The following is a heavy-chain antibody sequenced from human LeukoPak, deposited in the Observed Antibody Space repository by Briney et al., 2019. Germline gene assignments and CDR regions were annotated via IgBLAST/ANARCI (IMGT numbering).Heavy chain of an antibody. CDR2: ISSSSAYI. V-gene: IGHV3-21*01. CDR3: ARDLYYSGWPPYGFDI. Sequence: GGSLRLSCAASGFTFSHYSMNWVRQAPGKGLEWVSSISSSSAYIYYVDSVKGRFTISRDNAKNSSFLQMNSLRAEDTAVYYCARDLYYSGWPPYGFDIRGQGTMVTVSS. CDR1: GFTFSHYS. D-gene: IGHD6-19*01. J-gene: IGHJ3*02.